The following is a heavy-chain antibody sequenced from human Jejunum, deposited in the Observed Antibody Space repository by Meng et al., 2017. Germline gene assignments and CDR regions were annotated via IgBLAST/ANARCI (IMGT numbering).Heavy chain of an antibody. CDR1: GGSISSRSYY. J-gene: IGHJ5*02. D-gene: IGHD5-18*01. CDR2: IYYNGKS. CDR3: ARASYSYDSWFDP. V-gene: IGHV4-39*01. Sequence: QLQLQESCPGLVKPSETLSRSWPVSGGSISSRSYYWVWIRQSPGKGLEWFGQIYYNGKSYYNPSLKSRVTMSVDTSRSQFSLNLNTVTAADTAVYYCARASYSYDSWFDPWGQGTLVTVSS.